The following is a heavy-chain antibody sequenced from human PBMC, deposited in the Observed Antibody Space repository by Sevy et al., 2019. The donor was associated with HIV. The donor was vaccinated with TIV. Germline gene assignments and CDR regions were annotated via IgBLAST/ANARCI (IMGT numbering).Heavy chain of an antibody. CDR1: GFTFSSYS. CDR2: ISSRGDII. D-gene: IGHD3-22*01. J-gene: IGHJ4*02. Sequence: GGSLRLSCAASGFTFSSYSMNWVRQAPGKGLEWVSYISSRGDIIYYADSVKGRFTISRDNAKNSLFLQMNSLRDEDTAVYYCATGGRDSSGYYFLYYYWGQGTPVTVSS. V-gene: IGHV3-48*02. CDR3: ATGGRDSSGYYFLYYY.